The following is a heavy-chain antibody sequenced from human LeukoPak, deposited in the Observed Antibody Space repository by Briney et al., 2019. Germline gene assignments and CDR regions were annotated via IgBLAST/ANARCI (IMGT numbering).Heavy chain of an antibody. CDR3: ARGGPNRSGWTLDY. Sequence: ASVKVSCKASGYTFTSYAIHWVRQAPGQRLEWMGWFNSDTGNTEYSQKFQGRVIITRDTSASTAYMELSSLRPEDTAVFFCARGGPNRSGWTLDYWGQGTLVIVSS. D-gene: IGHD6-19*01. CDR1: GYTFTSYA. J-gene: IGHJ4*02. V-gene: IGHV1-3*01. CDR2: FNSDTGNT.